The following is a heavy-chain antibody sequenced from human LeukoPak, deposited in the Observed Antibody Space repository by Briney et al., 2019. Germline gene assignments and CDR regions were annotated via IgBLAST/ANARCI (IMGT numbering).Heavy chain of an antibody. CDR2: ISGSGGST. CDR1: GFTFSSYA. J-gene: IGHJ6*03. V-gene: IGHV3-23*01. Sequence: GGSLRLSCAASGFTFSSYAMSWVRQAPGKGLEWVSAISGSGGSTYYADSVKGRFTISRDNSKNTLYLQMNSLRAEDTAVYYCAKPAYVDTAMWGYVYYYYYMDVWGKGTTVTISS. D-gene: IGHD5-18*01. CDR3: AKPAYVDTAMWGYVYYYYYMDV.